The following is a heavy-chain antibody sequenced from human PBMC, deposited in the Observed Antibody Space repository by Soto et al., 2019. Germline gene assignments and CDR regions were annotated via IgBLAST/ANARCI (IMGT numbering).Heavy chain of an antibody. D-gene: IGHD6-13*01. CDR1: GFTFDDYA. J-gene: IGHJ1*01. CDR3: VKDESINWYSGHFRH. CDR2: INWNSGSI. Sequence: EVQLVESGGGLVQPGRSLRLSCAASGFTFDDYAMPWVRQVPGKGLEWVSGINWNSGSIGYADSVKGRFAISRDNAKNSLHLQMNSLRAEDTAFYYCVKDESINWYSGHFRHWGQCTLVTVSS. V-gene: IGHV3-9*01.